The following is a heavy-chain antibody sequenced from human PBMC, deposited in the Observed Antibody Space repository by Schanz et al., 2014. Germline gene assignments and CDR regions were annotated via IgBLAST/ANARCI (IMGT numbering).Heavy chain of an antibody. V-gene: IGHV1-18*01. CDR2: ISAYNGNT. CDR1: RYTFNTYG. Sequence: QSQLVQSGPEVKEPGASVKVSCEASRYTFNTYGLNWVRQAPGQGLEWMGWISAYNGNTNYAQKLQGRVTMTTDTSTGTAYMELRSLRSDDTALYYCARDFSAYVGNYFDYWGQGTLVTVSS. J-gene: IGHJ4*02. D-gene: IGHD5-12*01. CDR3: ARDFSAYVGNYFDY.